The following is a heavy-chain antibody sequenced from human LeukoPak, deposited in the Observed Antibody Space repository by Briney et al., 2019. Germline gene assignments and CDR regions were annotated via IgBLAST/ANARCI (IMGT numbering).Heavy chain of an antibody. J-gene: IGHJ6*03. V-gene: IGHV3-74*01. CDR2: VDGDGSTT. CDR1: GFTFSSYW. CDR3: VRAARPYYYYYMDV. Sequence: GGSLRLSCAASGFTFSSYWMHWVRQAPGKGLVWVSRVDGDGSTTSYADPVKGRLTTSRDNAKNTLYLQMNNLRAEDTAVYYCVRAARPYYYYYMDVWGKGTTVTVSS. D-gene: IGHD6-6*01.